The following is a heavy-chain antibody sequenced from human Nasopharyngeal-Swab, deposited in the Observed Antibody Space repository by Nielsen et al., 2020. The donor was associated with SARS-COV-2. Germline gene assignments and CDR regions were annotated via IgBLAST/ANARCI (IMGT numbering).Heavy chain of an antibody. CDR3: ARGRGVFGVVSRFYYYMDV. CDR2: INHSGST. J-gene: IGHJ6*03. Sequence: SETLSLTCAVYGASFSVYYWSWIRQLPGKGLEWIGEINHSGSTNYNPSLKSRVTISVDTSKNQFSLKLSSVTAADTAVYYCARGRGVFGVVSRFYYYMDVWGKGTTVTVSS. D-gene: IGHD3-3*01. V-gene: IGHV4-34*01. CDR1: GASFSVYY.